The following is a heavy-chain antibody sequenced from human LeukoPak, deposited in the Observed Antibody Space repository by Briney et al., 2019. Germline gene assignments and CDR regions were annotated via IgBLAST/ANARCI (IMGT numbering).Heavy chain of an antibody. J-gene: IGHJ4*02. Sequence: PGGSLRLSCAASGFTFSSYAMSWVRQAPGKGLVWVSRINTDGSSTHYADSVKGRFTMSRDNAKNTLYLQMNSLRAEDTAVYYCTRGFWGWEVDYWGQGTLVTVSS. CDR1: GFTFSSYA. V-gene: IGHV3-74*01. D-gene: IGHD3-16*01. CDR2: INTDGSST. CDR3: TRGFWGWEVDY.